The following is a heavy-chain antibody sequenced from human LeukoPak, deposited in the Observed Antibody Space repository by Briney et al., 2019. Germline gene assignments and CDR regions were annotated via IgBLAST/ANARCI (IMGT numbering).Heavy chain of an antibody. J-gene: IGHJ4*02. V-gene: IGHV3-7*01. D-gene: IGHD1-26*01. CDR2: MNIDGSEK. CDR1: GFTFSDYW. Sequence: GGSLRLSCAASGFTFSDYWMGWVRQAPGKRPEWVANMNIDGSEKYYADSVKGRFSISRDNARNSVYLQMASLRVEDTAVYYCARDPVEWELLLDYWGQGTLVTVSS. CDR3: ARDPVEWELLLDY.